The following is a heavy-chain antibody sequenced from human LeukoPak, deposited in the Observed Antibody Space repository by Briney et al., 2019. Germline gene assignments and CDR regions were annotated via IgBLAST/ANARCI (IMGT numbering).Heavy chain of an antibody. Sequence: SVKVSCKASGGTFSSYAISWVRQAPGQGLEWMGRIIPILGIANYAQKFQGRVTITADKSTSTAYMELSSLRSEATAVYYCARDETLYYYDSSGYYLYWGQGTLVTVSS. J-gene: IGHJ4*02. CDR2: IIPILGIA. D-gene: IGHD3-22*01. CDR3: ARDETLYYYDSSGYYLY. CDR1: GGTFSSYA. V-gene: IGHV1-69*04.